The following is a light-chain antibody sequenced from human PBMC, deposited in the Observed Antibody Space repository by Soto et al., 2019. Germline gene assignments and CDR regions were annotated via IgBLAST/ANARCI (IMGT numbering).Light chain of an antibody. Sequence: QSALTQPPSMSGAPGQRVTISCTGTRSNIGAGYDVHWYQQHPETAPKLLSYGNTNRPSGVPDRFSGSKSGTSASLAITGLQTEDEADYYCQSYDNSLSAWVFGGGTKLTVL. V-gene: IGLV1-40*01. CDR2: GNT. J-gene: IGLJ3*02. CDR1: RSNIGAGYD. CDR3: QSYDNSLSAWV.